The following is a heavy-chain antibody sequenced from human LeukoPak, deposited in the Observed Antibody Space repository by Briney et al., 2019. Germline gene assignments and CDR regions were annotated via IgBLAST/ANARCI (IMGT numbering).Heavy chain of an antibody. CDR3: ARGLRWRDY. D-gene: IGHD4-23*01. J-gene: IGHJ4*02. Sequence: PGGSLRLSCAASGFTFSSYWMRWVRQPPGKGLEWVANIKNDGSEKDYVDSVKGRFTISRDNAKHSLYLQMNSLRAEDTAVYYCARGLRWRDYWGQGTLVTVSS. CDR1: GFTFSSYW. CDR2: IKNDGSEK. V-gene: IGHV3-7*01.